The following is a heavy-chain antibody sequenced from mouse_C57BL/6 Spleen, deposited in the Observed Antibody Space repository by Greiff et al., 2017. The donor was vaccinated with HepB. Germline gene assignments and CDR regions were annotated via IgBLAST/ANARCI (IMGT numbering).Heavy chain of an antibody. V-gene: IGHV5-4*01. D-gene: IGHD2-3*01. CDR3: GRDDGNAMDY. CDR1: GFTFSSYA. Sequence: EVQGVESGGGLVKPGGSLKLSCAASGFTFSSYAMSWVRQTPEKRLEWVATISDGGSYTYYPDNVKGRFTISRDNAKNNLYLQMSHLKSEDTAMYYCGRDDGNAMDYWGQGTSVTVSS. CDR2: ISDGGSYT. J-gene: IGHJ4*01.